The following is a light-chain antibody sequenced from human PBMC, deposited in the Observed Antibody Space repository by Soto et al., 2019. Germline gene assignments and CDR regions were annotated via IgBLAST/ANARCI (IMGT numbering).Light chain of an antibody. Sequence: QSVLTQPPSVSGAPGQRVTISCTGNTSNIGTGYDVHWYQQLPGRAPRVVIYGNIHRPSGVPERFSGSKSGTAASLSITGLQAEDEADYCCQSYDRSLSGYVFGSGTKVTVL. CDR1: TSNIGTGYD. CDR3: QSYDRSLSGYV. CDR2: GNI. J-gene: IGLJ1*01. V-gene: IGLV1-40*01.